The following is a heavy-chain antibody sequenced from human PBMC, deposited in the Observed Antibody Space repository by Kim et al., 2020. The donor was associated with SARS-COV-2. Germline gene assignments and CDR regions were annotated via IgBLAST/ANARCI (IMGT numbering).Heavy chain of an antibody. J-gene: IGHJ6*02. Sequence: SETLSLTCAVSGGSISSSNWWSWVRQPPGKGLEWIGEIYHSGSTNYNPSLKSRVTISVDKSKNQFSLKLSSVTAADTAVYYCARGGVVVVPAAMSDYYYYGMDVWGQGTTVTVSS. CDR1: GGSISSSNW. V-gene: IGHV4-4*02. CDR3: ARGGVVVVPAAMSDYYYYGMDV. CDR2: IYHSGST. D-gene: IGHD2-2*01.